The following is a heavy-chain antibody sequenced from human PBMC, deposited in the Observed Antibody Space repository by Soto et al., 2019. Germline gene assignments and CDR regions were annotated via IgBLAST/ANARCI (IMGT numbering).Heavy chain of an antibody. CDR2: IIPICGTA. Sequence: QVQLVQSGAEVKKPGSSVKVSCTASGGTFSSYAISWVRQAPGQGLEWMGGIIPICGTANYAQKVQGRVTITADKSTNTDYMELSSMSSEDKAVYYCERQTVVVAAREANYGYGMDVWGQGTTVTVSS. J-gene: IGHJ6*02. D-gene: IGHD2-15*01. V-gene: IGHV1-69*06. CDR1: GGTFSSYA. CDR3: ERQTVVVAAREANYGYGMDV.